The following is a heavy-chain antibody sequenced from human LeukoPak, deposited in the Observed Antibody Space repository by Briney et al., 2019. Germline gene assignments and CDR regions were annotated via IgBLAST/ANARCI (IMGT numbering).Heavy chain of an antibody. CDR2: ISSSGSTI. CDR3: ARDPGPRYDSSGYSDY. D-gene: IGHD3-22*01. J-gene: IGHJ4*02. V-gene: IGHV3-11*01. CDR1: GFTFSDYY. Sequence: PGGSLRLSCAAAGFTFSDYYMSWIRQAPGKGLELVSYISSSGSTIYYADSVKGRFTISRDNAKNSLYLQMNSLRAEDTAVYYCARDPGPRYDSSGYSDYWGQGTLVTVSS.